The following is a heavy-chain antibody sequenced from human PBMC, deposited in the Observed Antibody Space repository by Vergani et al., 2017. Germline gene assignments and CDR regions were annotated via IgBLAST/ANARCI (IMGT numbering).Heavy chain of an antibody. CDR2: IHTSGST. CDR3: ARGSCLGGSCYKPLFGY. Sequence: QVQLQESGPGLVKPSQTLSLTCTVSGASMSSVGYYWTWIRQSAGKRLEWIGRIHTSGSTNYNPSLKSRVTMSEDTSKNQFSLNLTSVTAADTAVYFCARGSCLGGSCYKPLFGYWGQGILVTVSS. V-gene: IGHV4-61*02. J-gene: IGHJ4*02. D-gene: IGHD2-15*01. CDR1: GASMSSVGYY.